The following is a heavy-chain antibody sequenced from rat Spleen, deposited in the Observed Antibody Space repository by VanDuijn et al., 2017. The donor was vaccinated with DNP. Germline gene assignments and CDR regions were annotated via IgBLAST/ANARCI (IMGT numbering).Heavy chain of an antibody. CDR2: ISSSDGTT. CDR3: TTFEGRDA. J-gene: IGHJ4*01. V-gene: IGHV5S23*01. Sequence: EVQLVESGGGLVQSGRSLKVSCAASGFTFSDYNMAWVRQAPTKGLEWVASISSSDGTTYYRDSVKGRFTISRDNAKSTLYLQMDSLRSEDTATYYCTTFEGRDAWGQGTSVTVSS. D-gene: IGHD1-11*01. CDR1: GFTFSDYN.